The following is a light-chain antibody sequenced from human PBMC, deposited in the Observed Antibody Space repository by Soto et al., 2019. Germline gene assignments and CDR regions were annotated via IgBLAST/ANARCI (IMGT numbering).Light chain of an antibody. Sequence: DIQMTQSPSSLSASVGDRVTITCRASQSISTYLNWYQQKLGKAPKLLISGASSLQGGVPSRFSGSGSGTDFTLTISSLQPEDFATYYCQQGSFTLTFGGGTKWELK. CDR3: QQGSFTLT. J-gene: IGKJ4*01. V-gene: IGKV1-39*01. CDR2: GAS. CDR1: QSISTY.